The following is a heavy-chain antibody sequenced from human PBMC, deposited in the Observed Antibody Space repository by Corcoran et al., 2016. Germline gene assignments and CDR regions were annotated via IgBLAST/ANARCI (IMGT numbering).Heavy chain of an antibody. CDR2: MNPNSGNT. D-gene: IGHD2-21*01. CDR1: GYTFTSYD. J-gene: IGHJ6*02. V-gene: IGHV1-8*01. Sequence: QVQLVQSGAEVKKPGASVKVSCKASGYTFTSYDINWVRQATGQGLEWMGWMNPNSGNTGYAQKFQGRVTMTRNTSISTAYMELSSLRSEDTAVYYGARGDILWPAGYYDYGMDVWGQGTTVTVSS. CDR3: ARGDILWPAGYYDYGMDV.